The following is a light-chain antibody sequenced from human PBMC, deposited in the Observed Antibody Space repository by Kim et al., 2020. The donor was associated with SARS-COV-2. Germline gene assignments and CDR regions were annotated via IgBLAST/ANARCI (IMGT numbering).Light chain of an antibody. CDR1: SSNSGAGYD. CDR2: GNS. Sequence: VTSSCTGSSSNSGAGYDVHWYQQLPGTAPKLLIYGNSNRPSGVPDRFSGSKSGTSASVAITGLQAEDEADYYCQSYDSSLSGSYVFGTGTKVTVL. V-gene: IGLV1-40*01. J-gene: IGLJ1*01. CDR3: QSYDSSLSGSYV.